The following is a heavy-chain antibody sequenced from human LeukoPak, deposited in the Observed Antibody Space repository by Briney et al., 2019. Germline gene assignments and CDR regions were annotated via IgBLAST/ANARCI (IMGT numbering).Heavy chain of an antibody. CDR2: IKQDGSEK. Sequence: PEGSLRLSCAASGFTFSSYWMSWVRQAPGKGLEWVANIKQDGSEKYYVDSVKGRFTISRDNAKNSLCLQMNSLRAEDTAVYYCARDFHMVRGVIISFGEYYFDYWGQGTLVTVSS. CDR1: GFTFSSYW. D-gene: IGHD3-10*01. V-gene: IGHV3-7*03. CDR3: ARDFHMVRGVIISFGEYYFDY. J-gene: IGHJ4*02.